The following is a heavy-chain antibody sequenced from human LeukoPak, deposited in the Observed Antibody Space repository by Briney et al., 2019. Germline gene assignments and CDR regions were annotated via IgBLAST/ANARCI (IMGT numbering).Heavy chain of an antibody. CDR1: GFNFGDYA. CDR3: TRDIKPDNYYSSGVEYFQH. V-gene: IGHV3-49*04. CDR2: IRSKAYGGAT. Sequence: GGSLRLSCTATGFNFGDYAITWVRQAPGKGLERIGFIRSKAYGGATEYAASVKGRFTFSRDDSKSIAYLQMNSLKTEDTAVYYCTRDIKPDNYYSSGVEYFQHWGQGTLVTVSS. J-gene: IGHJ1*01. D-gene: IGHD3-22*01.